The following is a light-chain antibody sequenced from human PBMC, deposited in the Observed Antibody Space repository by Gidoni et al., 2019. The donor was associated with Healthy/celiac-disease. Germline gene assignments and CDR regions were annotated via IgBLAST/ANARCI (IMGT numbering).Light chain of an antibody. V-gene: IGLV2-14*01. Sequence: GSPGQSITISCTGTSSDVGGYNYVSWYQQHPGKAPKLMIYEVSNRPSGVSNRFSGSKSGNTASLTISGLQAEDEADYYCSSYTSSSTLYVFGTGTKVTVL. CDR2: EVS. J-gene: IGLJ1*01. CDR1: SSDVGGYNY. CDR3: SSYTSSSTLYV.